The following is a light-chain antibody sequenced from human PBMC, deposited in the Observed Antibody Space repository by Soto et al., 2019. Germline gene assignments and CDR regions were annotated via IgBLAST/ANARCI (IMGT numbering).Light chain of an antibody. CDR3: GSYTSSITLGV. V-gene: IGLV2-14*01. Sequence: QLVLTQPASVSGSPGQSITISCTGTSGDIGGYDYDSWYQQHPGKAPKLMIYDVSNRPSGVSNRFSGSKSGNTASLTISGLQDEDEADYYCGSYTSSITLGVFGTGTKLTVL. J-gene: IGLJ1*01. CDR1: SGDIGGYDY. CDR2: DVS.